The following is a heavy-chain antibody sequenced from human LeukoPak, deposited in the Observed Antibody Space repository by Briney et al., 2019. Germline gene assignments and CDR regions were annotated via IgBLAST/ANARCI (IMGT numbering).Heavy chain of an antibody. CDR1: GGSISSHY. Sequence: SETLSLTCTVPGGSISSHYWSWIRQPPGKGLEWIGYIYYSGSTNYNPSLKSRVTISVDTSKNQFSLKLSSVTAADTAVYYCARSEDGYNIGYFDYWGQGTLVTVSS. CDR3: ARSEDGYNIGYFDY. D-gene: IGHD5-24*01. CDR2: IYYSGST. J-gene: IGHJ4*02. V-gene: IGHV4-59*11.